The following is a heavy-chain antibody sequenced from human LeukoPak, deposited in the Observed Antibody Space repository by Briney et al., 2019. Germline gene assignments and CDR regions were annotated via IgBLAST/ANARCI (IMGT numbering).Heavy chain of an antibody. Sequence: ASVKVSCKASGYTFTSYGISWVRQAPGQGLEWMGRISAYNGNTNYAQKLQGRVTMTTDTSTSTAYMELRSLRSDDTAVYYCARNQYYYGSGSYYNPYYYYYYGMDVWGKGTTVTVSS. J-gene: IGHJ6*04. CDR2: ISAYNGNT. CDR1: GYTFTSYG. D-gene: IGHD3-10*01. V-gene: IGHV1-18*04. CDR3: ARNQYYYGSGSYYNPYYYYYYGMDV.